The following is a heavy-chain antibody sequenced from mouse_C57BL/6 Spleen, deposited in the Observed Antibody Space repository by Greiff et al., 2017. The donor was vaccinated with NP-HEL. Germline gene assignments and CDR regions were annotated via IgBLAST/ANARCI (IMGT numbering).Heavy chain of an antibody. V-gene: IGHV1-62-2*01. D-gene: IGHD1-1*01. CDR1: GYTFTEYT. J-gene: IGHJ4*01. CDR2: FYPGSGSI. Sequence: VKLVESGAELVKPGASVKLSCKASGYTFTEYTIHWVKQRPGQGLEWIGWFYPGSGSITYNEKFKDKATLTADKSSSTIYMELSRLTSADSAVYFCARRCPNYYGTHMDYWGQGTSVTVSS. CDR3: ARRCPNYYGTHMDY.